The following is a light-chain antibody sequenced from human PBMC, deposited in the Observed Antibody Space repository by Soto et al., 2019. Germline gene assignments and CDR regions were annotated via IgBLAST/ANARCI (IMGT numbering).Light chain of an antibody. CDR3: QQRSEWPIT. Sequence: ETVWTPSPGTLSLSPGESAPLSCRASQSVTTYLAWYQQKVGQAPRLLIYDASNRATGIPVRFSGSGSGTDFILTISSLEPEDFAVYYCQQRSEWPITFGQGTKLDIK. CDR2: DAS. J-gene: IGKJ3*01. V-gene: IGKV3-11*01. CDR1: QSVTTY.